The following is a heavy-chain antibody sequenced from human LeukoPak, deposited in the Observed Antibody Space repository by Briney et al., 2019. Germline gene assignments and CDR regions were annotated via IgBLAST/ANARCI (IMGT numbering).Heavy chain of an antibody. D-gene: IGHD1-26*01. CDR3: ARDSGSYVYIDY. J-gene: IGHJ4*02. CDR1: GFTFSSYG. CDR2: IRYDGSNK. Sequence: GGSLRLSCAASGFTFSSYGMHWVRQAPGKGLEWVAFIRYDGSNKYYADSVKGRFTISRDNSKNTLYLQMNSLRAEDTAVYYCARDSGSYVYIDYWGQGTLVTVSS. V-gene: IGHV3-30*02.